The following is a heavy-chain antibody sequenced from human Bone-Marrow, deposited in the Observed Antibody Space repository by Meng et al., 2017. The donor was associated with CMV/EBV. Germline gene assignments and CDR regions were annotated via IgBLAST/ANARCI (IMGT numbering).Heavy chain of an antibody. CDR1: GYSFTRYA. Sequence: SCKASGYSFTRYAMQWVRQAPGQRLEWMGWINTGNGNTKYSQKFQGRVTITRDTSATTGYMELVSLTSEDTAVYYCAGYGDFWLDYWGQGTLVTVSS. CDR2: INTGNGNT. J-gene: IGHJ4*02. V-gene: IGHV1-3*04. D-gene: IGHD4-17*01. CDR3: AGYGDFWLDY.